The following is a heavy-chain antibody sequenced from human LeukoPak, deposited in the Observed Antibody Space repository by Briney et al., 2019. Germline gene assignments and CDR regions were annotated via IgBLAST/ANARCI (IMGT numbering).Heavy chain of an antibody. D-gene: IGHD5-18*01. CDR2: IYYSGSN. V-gene: IGHV4-39*01. CDR3: ARSPRGYSYGAPYYYYYYMDV. J-gene: IGHJ6*03. Sequence: SETLSLTCTVSGGSISSSSYYWGWIRQPPGKGLEWIGNIYYSGSNYYNPSLKSRVTISVDTSKNQFSLKLSSVTAADTAVYYCARSPRGYSYGAPYYYYYYMDVWGKGTTVTVSS. CDR1: GGSISSSSYY.